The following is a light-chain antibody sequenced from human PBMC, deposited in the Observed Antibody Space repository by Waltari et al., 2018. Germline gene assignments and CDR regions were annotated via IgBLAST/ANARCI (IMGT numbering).Light chain of an antibody. CDR1: QSVLYSSNNNNY. J-gene: IGKJ1*01. V-gene: IGKV4-1*01. CDR2: WAS. Sequence: DIVMTQSPDSLAVSLGERATINCKSNQSVLYSSNNNNYLALYQQKPRQPPKLLIYWASTRESGVPDRFSGSGSGTDFTLAISSLQAEDVAVYYCQQYYTTPWTFGQGTKVEI. CDR3: QQYYTTPWT.